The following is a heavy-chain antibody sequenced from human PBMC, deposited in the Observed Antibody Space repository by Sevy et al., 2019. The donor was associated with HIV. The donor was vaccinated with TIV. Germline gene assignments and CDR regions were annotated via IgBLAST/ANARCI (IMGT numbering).Heavy chain of an antibody. D-gene: IGHD3-3*01. Sequence: SETLSLTCAVSGYSISSGYYWGWIRQPPGKGLEWIGSIYHSGSTYYNPSLKSRVTISVDTSKNQFSLKLSSVTAADTAVYYCARENERFLTNYFDYWGQGTLVTVSS. CDR1: GYSISSGYY. V-gene: IGHV4-38-2*02. CDR2: IYHSGST. CDR3: ARENERFLTNYFDY. J-gene: IGHJ4*02.